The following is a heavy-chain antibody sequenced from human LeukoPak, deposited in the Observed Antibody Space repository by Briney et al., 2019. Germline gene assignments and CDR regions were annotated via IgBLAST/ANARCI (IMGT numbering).Heavy chain of an antibody. CDR3: ARMTTVPRYYYYYGMDV. CDR1: GYTFTGYY. J-gene: IGHJ6*02. D-gene: IGHD4-11*01. CDR2: INPNSGGT. V-gene: IGHV1-2*02. Sequence: ASVKVSCKASGYTFTGYYIHWVRQAPGQGLEWMGWINPNSGGTNYAQKFQGRVTMTRDTSISTAYMELSRLRSDDTAVYYCARMTTVPRYYYYYGMDVWGQGTTVTVSS.